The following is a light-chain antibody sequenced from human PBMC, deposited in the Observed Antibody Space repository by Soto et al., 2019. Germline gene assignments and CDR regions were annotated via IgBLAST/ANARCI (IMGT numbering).Light chain of an antibody. Sequence: EIVLTQSPGTLSLSPGERTTLSCRASQSVSSSYLTWYQQKPGQAPRILIYGASSSATGIPERFSGSGSGPDYTLAISRLEPEDFAVYFCQRYGSSTLTFGGRTKVEIK. CDR2: GAS. J-gene: IGKJ4*01. V-gene: IGKV3-20*01. CDR3: QRYGSSTLT. CDR1: QSVSSSY.